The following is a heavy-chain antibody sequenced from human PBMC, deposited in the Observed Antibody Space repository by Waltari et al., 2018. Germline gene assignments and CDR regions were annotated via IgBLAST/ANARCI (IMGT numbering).Heavy chain of an antibody. V-gene: IGHV3-74*01. J-gene: IGHJ3*02. CDR1: GFTFSSYW. D-gene: IGHD2-15*01. CDR2: INSDGSST. CDR3: ANLVVVVLPTRAFDI. Sequence: EVQLVESGGGLVQPGGSLRLSCAASGFTFSSYWMHWVRQAPGKGLVWVSRINSDGSSTSYADSVKGRFTISRDNAKNTLYLQMNSLRAEDTAVYYCANLVVVVLPTRAFDIWGQGTMVTVSS.